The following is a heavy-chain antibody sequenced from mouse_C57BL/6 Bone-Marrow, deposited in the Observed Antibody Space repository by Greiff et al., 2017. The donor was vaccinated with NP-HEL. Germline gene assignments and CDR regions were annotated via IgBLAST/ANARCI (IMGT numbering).Heavy chain of an antibody. CDR3: ARGGVNDYDEEDY. CDR1: GYTFTSYW. J-gene: IGHJ2*01. D-gene: IGHD2-4*01. CDR2: IYPGSGST. V-gene: IGHV1-55*01. Sequence: QVQLQQSGAELVKPGASVKMSCKASGYTFTSYWITWVKQRPGQGLEWIGDIYPGSGSTNYNEKFKSKATLTVDTSSSTAYMQLSSLTSEDSAVYYCARGGVNDYDEEDYWGQGTTLTVSS.